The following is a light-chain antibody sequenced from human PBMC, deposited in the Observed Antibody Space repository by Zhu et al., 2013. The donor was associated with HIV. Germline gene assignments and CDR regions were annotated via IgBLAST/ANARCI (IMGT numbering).Light chain of an antibody. CDR3: QQYYNSPFT. V-gene: IGKV3-20*01. Sequence: ENVLTQSPGIVSLSPGERATLTCKPNQTISSNFFAWYQQKFGQAPRLLIYGASNRATGVPDRFSGSGSGTDFTLTISSLQAEDVAVYYCQQYYNSPFTFGPGSKVDIK. CDR1: QTISSNF. CDR2: GAS. J-gene: IGKJ3*01.